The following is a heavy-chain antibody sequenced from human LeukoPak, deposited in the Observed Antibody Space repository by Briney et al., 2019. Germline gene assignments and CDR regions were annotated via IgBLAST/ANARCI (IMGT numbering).Heavy chain of an antibody. J-gene: IGHJ4*02. D-gene: IGHD3-10*01. CDR2: ISGSGGST. V-gene: IGHV3-23*01. CDR1: GFTFDDYG. CDR3: AKDGSGSYRYYFDY. Sequence: GGSLRLSCAASGFTFDDYGMSWVRQAPGKGLEWVSAISGSGGSTYYADSVKGRFTISRDNSKNTLYLQMNSLRAEDTAVYYCAKDGSGSYRYYFDYWGQGTLVTVSS.